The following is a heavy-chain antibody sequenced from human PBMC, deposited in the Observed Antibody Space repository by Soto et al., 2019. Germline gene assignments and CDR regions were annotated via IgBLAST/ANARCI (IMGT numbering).Heavy chain of an antibody. D-gene: IGHD3-3*01. CDR3: AHRLLGDYDSHYYMYV. V-gene: IGHV2-5*02. J-gene: IGHJ6*03. Sequence: QLTLKESGHALVKPTQTLTLTCTFSGFALSTSGVGVGWIRQPPGKALEWLALIYWDDDKRYSPSLKSRLTITKDTSKNQVVLTMTNMDPVDTATYYCAHRLLGDYDSHYYMYVWGKGTTVTVSS. CDR2: IYWDDDK. CDR1: GFALSTSGVG.